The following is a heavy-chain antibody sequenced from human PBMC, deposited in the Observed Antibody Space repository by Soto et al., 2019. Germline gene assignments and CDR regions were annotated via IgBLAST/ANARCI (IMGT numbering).Heavy chain of an antibody. D-gene: IGHD6-6*01. CDR2: ISYSGST. CDR3: ARLSITANGGWFDP. V-gene: IGHV4-31*01. CDR1: GGSINSGNYY. J-gene: IGHJ5*02. Sequence: QVQLQESGPGLVKPSQTLSLTCTVSGGSINSGNYYWSWIRHHPGKVLEWIGYISYSGSTSYNPSLKSLVTISLDTSKNQFSLKLSSVTAADTAVYYCARLSITANGGWFDPWGQGTLVTVSS.